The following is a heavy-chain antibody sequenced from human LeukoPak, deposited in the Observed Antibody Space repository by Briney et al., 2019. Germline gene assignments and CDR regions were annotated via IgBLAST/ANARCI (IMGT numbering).Heavy chain of an antibody. CDR2: INHSGST. D-gene: IGHD2-2*01. J-gene: IGHJ4*02. CDR1: GYSISSGYY. CDR3: ARGLGYCSSTSCYAPGGAYYFDY. Sequence: SETLSLTCTVSGYSISSGYYWSWIRQPPGKGLEWIGEINHSGSTNYNPSLKSRVTISVDTSKNQFSLKLSSVTAADTAVYYCARGLGYCSSTSCYAPGGAYYFDYWGQGTLVTVSS. V-gene: IGHV4-38-2*02.